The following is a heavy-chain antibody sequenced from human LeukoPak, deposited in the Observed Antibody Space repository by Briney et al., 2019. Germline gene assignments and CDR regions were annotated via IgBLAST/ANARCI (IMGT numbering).Heavy chain of an antibody. Sequence: GASVKVSCKASGYTFTGYYMHWVRQAPGQGLEWMGGINPNSGGTNYAQKFQGRVTMTRDTSISTAYMELSRLRSDDTAVYYCARDLDIVATTTQYYFDDWGQGTLVTVSS. CDR1: GYTFTGYY. J-gene: IGHJ4*02. CDR2: INPNSGGT. D-gene: IGHD5-12*01. V-gene: IGHV1-2*02. CDR3: ARDLDIVATTTQYYFDD.